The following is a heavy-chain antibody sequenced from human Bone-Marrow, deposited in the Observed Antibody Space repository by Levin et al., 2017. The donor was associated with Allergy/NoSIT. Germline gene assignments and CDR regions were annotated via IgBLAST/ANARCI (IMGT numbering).Heavy chain of an antibody. CDR2: LSPDTGDT. Sequence: ASVKVSCKASGYAFTGYYIHWLRQAPGQGFEWMARLSPDTGDTKYAQKFQDRFTVTRDTSISTAYMELTTLRSDDTAVYYCLRTSTTGGDGNNPHYWGQGTLVIVSS. J-gene: IGHJ4*02. CDR3: LRTSTTGGDGNNPHY. CDR1: GYAFTGYY. D-gene: IGHD5-24*01. V-gene: IGHV1-2*06.